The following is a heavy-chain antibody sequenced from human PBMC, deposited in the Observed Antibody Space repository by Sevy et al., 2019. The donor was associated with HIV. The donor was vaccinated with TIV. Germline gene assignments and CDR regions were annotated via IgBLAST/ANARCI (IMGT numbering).Heavy chain of an antibody. CDR3: AKPGLSWVSAFDI. J-gene: IGHJ3*02. CDR2: ISGSGGST. CDR1: GFTCSSYA. V-gene: IGHV3-23*01. Sequence: GGSLRLSCAASGFTCSSYAMSWVRQAPGKGLEWVSAISGSGGSTYYADSVKGRFTISRDNSKNTLYLQMNSLRAEDTAVYYCAKPGLSWVSAFDIWGQGTMVTVSS. D-gene: IGHD3-22*01.